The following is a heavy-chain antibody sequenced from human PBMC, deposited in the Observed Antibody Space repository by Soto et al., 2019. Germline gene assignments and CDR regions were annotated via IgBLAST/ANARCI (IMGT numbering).Heavy chain of an antibody. CDR3: GKERWAAAGTPTLAY. V-gene: IGHV3-23*01. CDR1: GFTFSSYA. J-gene: IGHJ4*02. D-gene: IGHD6-13*01. Sequence: EVQLLESGGGLVQPGGSLRLSCAASGFTFSSYAMSWVRQAPGKGLEWVSAISGGTSSTYYADSVKGRFTISRDNSKNTLYLQRNSQRAEDTAVYHCGKERWAAAGTPTLAYWGQGTLVTVSS. CDR2: ISGGTSST.